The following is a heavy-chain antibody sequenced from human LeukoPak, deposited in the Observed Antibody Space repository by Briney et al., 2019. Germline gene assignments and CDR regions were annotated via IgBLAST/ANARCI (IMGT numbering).Heavy chain of an antibody. D-gene: IGHD1-1*01. V-gene: IGHV1-24*01. CDR2: FDPEDGVT. CDR3: ANANWNDPYLDY. Sequence: ASVKVSCKVSGYTLTELSMHWVRQAPGKGLEWMGGFDPEDGVTIYAQKFQGRVTMTEDTSTDTAYMELSSLRSEDTAVYYCANANWNDPYLDYWGQGTLVTVSS. J-gene: IGHJ4*02. CDR1: GYTLTELS.